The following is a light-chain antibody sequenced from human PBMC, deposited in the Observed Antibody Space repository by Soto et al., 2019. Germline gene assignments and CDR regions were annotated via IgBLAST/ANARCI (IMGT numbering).Light chain of an antibody. Sequence: QSALTQPASVSDSPGQSITISCTGTSSDVGGSNFVSWYQQHPGKPPKLIIYDVANRPSGVSNRFSGSKSGSTASLIISRLQTEDEAYYYCVSYTSSTADVFGTGTKLTVL. V-gene: IGLV2-14*03. CDR3: VSYTSSTADV. J-gene: IGLJ1*01. CDR1: SSDVGGSNF. CDR2: DVA.